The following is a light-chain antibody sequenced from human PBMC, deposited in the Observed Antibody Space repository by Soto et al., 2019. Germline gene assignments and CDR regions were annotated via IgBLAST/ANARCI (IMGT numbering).Light chain of an antibody. V-gene: IGLV2-11*01. CDR3: CSYAGSSLWV. Sequence: QSALTQPRSVSGSPGQSVTISCTGTSSDVGAYNYVSWYQHHPGKAPKLVIYDVTKRPSGVPDRFAGSKSGNTVSLTISGLQAEDEADYYCCSYAGSSLWVFGGGTKLTVL. CDR1: SSDVGAYNY. CDR2: DVT. J-gene: IGLJ3*02.